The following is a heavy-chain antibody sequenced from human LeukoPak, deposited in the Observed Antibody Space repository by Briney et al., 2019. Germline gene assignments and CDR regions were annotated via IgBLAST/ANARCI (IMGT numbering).Heavy chain of an antibody. CDR3: ARQPGMTAKSWYFDL. V-gene: IGHV5-51*01. CDR2: IHPGDSHT. D-gene: IGHD2-2*01. J-gene: IGHJ2*01. Sequence: GESLKISCEGSGYTFTKYWIGWVRQMPGKGLEWMGIIHPGDSHTWYSPSFQGQVTISADKSISMAYLQWSSLKASDTAMYFCARQPGMTAKSWYFDLWGRGTLVTVSS. CDR1: GYTFTKYW.